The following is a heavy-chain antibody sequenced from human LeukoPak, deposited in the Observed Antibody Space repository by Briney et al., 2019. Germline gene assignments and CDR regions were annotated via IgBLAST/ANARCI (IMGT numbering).Heavy chain of an antibody. V-gene: IGHV4-59*01. J-gene: IGHJ4*02. CDR2: IYYSGST. Sequence: SETLSLTCTVSGGSISSYYWSWIRQPPGKGLEWIGYIYYSGSTNYNPSLKSRVTISVGTSKNQFSLKLSSVTAADTAVYYRARDDGYCSGGSCSLGYWGQGTLVTVSS. CDR1: GGSISSYY. CDR3: ARDDGYCSGGSCSLGY. D-gene: IGHD2-15*01.